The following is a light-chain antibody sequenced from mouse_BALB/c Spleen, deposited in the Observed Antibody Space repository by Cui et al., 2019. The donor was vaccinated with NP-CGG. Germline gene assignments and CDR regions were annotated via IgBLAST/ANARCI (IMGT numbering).Light chain of an antibody. CDR3: ALWYSNHWV. CDR1: TGAVTTSNY. V-gene: IGLV1*01. J-gene: IGLJ1*01. CDR2: GTN. Sequence: QAVVTQDSALTTSPGETVTLTCRSSTGAVTTSNYANWVQEKPDHLFTGLIGGTNNRAPGVPARFSGSLMGDKAALTITGAQTEDEAIYFCALWYSNHWVFGGGTKLTVL.